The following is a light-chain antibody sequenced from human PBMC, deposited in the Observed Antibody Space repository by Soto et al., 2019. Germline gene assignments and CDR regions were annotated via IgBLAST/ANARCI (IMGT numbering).Light chain of an antibody. V-gene: IGLV2-14*01. CDR2: DVT. CDR3: SSHSNITPYV. CDR1: SLDVGSYNY. J-gene: IGLJ1*01. Sequence: QSVLTQPASVSGSPGQSITISCPGTSLDVGSYNYGSWYQQHPGKAPKLMVYDVTNRPSGVSDRFSGSKSGNTASLTISGLQAEDEADYFCSSHSNITPYVFGTGTKVTGL.